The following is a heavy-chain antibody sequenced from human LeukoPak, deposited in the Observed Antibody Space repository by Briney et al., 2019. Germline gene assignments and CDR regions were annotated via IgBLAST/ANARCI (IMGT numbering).Heavy chain of an antibody. Sequence: GESLKISCKGSGYSFTSYWIAWVRQIPGKGLECMGIIYPRDSDTRYSPSFQDQVTISANKSLSTAYLQWSSLKASDTAMYYCARRGSSGWYGSGYFDYWGQGTLVTVSS. CDR1: GYSFTSYW. CDR2: IYPRDSDT. D-gene: IGHD6-19*01. J-gene: IGHJ4*02. CDR3: ARRGSSGWYGSGYFDY. V-gene: IGHV5-51*01.